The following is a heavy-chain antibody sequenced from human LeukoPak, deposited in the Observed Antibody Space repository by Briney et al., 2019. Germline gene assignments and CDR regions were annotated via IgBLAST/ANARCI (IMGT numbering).Heavy chain of an antibody. D-gene: IGHD3-16*02. Sequence: GASVKVSCKASGGTFSSYAISWVRQAPGQRLEWMGWINAGNGNTKYSQKFQGRVTITRDTSASTAYMELSSLRSEDTAVYYCARALSDKWGGFPFRYFDLWGRGTLVTVSS. CDR2: INAGNGNT. J-gene: IGHJ2*01. CDR1: GGTFSSYA. CDR3: ARALSDKWGGFPFRYFDL. V-gene: IGHV1-3*01.